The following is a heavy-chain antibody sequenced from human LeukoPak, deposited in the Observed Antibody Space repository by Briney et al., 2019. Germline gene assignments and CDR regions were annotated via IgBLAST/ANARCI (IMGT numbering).Heavy chain of an antibody. V-gene: IGHV3-30*02. Sequence: GGSLRLSCAASGFTFSSYGMHWVRQAPGKGLEWVAFIRYDGSNKYYADSVKGRFTISRDNSKSTLYLQMNSLRAEDTAVYYCAKDKMNWFDPWGQGTLVTVSS. CDR1: GFTFSSYG. CDR3: AKDKMNWFDP. CDR2: IRYDGSNK. D-gene: IGHD5-24*01. J-gene: IGHJ5*02.